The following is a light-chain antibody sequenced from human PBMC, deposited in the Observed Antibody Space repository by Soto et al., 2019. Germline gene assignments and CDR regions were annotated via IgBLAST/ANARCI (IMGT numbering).Light chain of an antibody. CDR3: SSYTTSRAYV. V-gene: IGLV2-14*01. CDR1: SSDVGAYNY. Sequence: QSALTQPASVSGSPGQSITISCTGTSSDVGAYNYVSWYQQQSGKAPKLMIHEVSNRPSWVSNRFAGSKSGNTASLTISGLQAEDEADYYCSSYTTSRAYVFGIGTKLTVL. CDR2: EVS. J-gene: IGLJ1*01.